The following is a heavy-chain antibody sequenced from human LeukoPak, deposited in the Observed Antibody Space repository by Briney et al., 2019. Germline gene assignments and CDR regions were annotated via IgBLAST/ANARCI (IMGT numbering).Heavy chain of an antibody. D-gene: IGHD2-8*01. CDR3: ARGIPLGYCTYGVCYPPYYFDF. Sequence: ASVKVSCKASGYTFISYNINWVRQATGQGLEWMGWLNPRSGNAVYLQKFQGRLTITRDTSTDTVYMDLSSLTAEDTAVYYCARGIPLGYCTYGVCYPPYYFDFWGQGTLVTVSS. CDR1: GYTFISYN. CDR2: LNPRSGNA. J-gene: IGHJ4*02. V-gene: IGHV1-8*03.